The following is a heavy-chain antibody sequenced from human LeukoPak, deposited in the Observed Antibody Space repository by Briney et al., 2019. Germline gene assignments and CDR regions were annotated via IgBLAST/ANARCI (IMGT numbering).Heavy chain of an antibody. CDR3: ARASLWFGEFPFDY. CDR2: INPNSGGT. CDR1: GYTFTGYY. J-gene: IGHJ4*02. D-gene: IGHD3-10*01. Sequence: ASVKVSCKASGYTFTGYYMHWVRQAPGQGLEWMGWINPNSGGTNYAQKFQGRVTMTRDTSISTAYMELSRLRSDDTAVYYCARASLWFGEFPFDYWGQGTLVTVSS. V-gene: IGHV1-2*02.